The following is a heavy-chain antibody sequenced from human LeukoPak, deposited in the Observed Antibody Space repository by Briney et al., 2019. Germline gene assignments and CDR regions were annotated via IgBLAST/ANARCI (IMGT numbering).Heavy chain of an antibody. CDR1: GFTFDNYG. CDR2: ISTSSSPI. J-gene: IGHJ4*02. V-gene: IGHV3-48*01. D-gene: IGHD2-15*01. CDR3: ARDTPLLASFDY. Sequence: PGGSLRLSCAASGFTFDNYGMNWVRQAPGKGLEWVSYISTSSSPIYYADSVKGRFTISRDDAKKSLYLQMNSLRAEDTAVYYCARDTPLLASFDYWGQGTLVTVSS.